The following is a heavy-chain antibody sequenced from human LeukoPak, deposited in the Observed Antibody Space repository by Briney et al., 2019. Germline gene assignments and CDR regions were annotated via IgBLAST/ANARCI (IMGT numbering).Heavy chain of an antibody. D-gene: IGHD2-8*01. Sequence: GGSLRLSCAASGSTFSSYGLHWVRQAPGKGLEWVAIIKQDGSDKYYVDSVKGRFTASRDDAKNTVYLQMSSLRAEDTAVYYCHPLAFVTNWGQGTLVTVSS. CDR3: HPLAFVTN. CDR2: IKQDGSDK. J-gene: IGHJ4*02. CDR1: GSTFSSYG. V-gene: IGHV3-7*01.